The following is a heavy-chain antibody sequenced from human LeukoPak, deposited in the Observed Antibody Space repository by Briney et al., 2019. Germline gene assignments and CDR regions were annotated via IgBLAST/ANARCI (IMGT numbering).Heavy chain of an antibody. Sequence: GGSLRLSCTISGSNLDDYPLHWVRQVPGKGLEWVSLISANGLTTYYADSVKGRFTISRDSGNRSLYLQMNSLRTDDTGFYYCAALEYGDPKWFDPWGQGTLVTVSS. CDR1: GSNLDDYP. D-gene: IGHD4-17*01. J-gene: IGHJ5*02. CDR2: ISANGLTT. V-gene: IGHV3-43*02. CDR3: AALEYGDPKWFDP.